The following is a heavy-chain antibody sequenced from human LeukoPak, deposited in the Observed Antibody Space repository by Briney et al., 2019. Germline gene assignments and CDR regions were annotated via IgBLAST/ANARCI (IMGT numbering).Heavy chain of an antibody. CDR2: ISWNSGSI. Sequence: GGSLRLSCAASGFTFDDYAMHWVRQAPGKGLEWVSGISWNSGSIGYADSVKGRFTISRDNAKNSLYLQMNSLRAEDTALYYCARDSKQLGRDYWGQGTLVTVSS. CDR1: GFTFDDYA. CDR3: ARDSKQLGRDY. J-gene: IGHJ4*02. V-gene: IGHV3-9*01. D-gene: IGHD6-13*01.